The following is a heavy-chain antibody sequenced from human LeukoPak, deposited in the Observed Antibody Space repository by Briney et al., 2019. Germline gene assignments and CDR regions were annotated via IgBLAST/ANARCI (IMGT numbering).Heavy chain of an antibody. CDR2: INHSGST. Sequence: SETLSLTCAVYGGSFSGYYWSWIRQPPGKGLEWLGEINHSGSTNYNPSLKRRVTISVDTSKTQFSLKLSSVTAADTAVYYCARGRTGYSYGYLRYYFDYWGQGTLVTVSS. D-gene: IGHD5-18*01. V-gene: IGHV4-34*01. J-gene: IGHJ4*02. CDR3: ARGRTGYSYGYLRYYFDY. CDR1: GGSFSGYY.